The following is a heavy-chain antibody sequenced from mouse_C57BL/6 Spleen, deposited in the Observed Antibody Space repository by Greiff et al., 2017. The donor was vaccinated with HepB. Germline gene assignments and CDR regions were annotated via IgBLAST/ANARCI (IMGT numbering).Heavy chain of an antibody. CDR2: IDPSDSYT. V-gene: IGHV1-69*01. CDR1: GYTFTSYW. J-gene: IGHJ4*01. Sequence: VQLQQPGAELVMPGASVKLSCKASGYTFTSYWMHWVKQRPGQGLEWIGEIDPSDSYTNYNHKFKGKSTLTLDKSSSTAYMQLSSLTSEDSAVYYCARKGGFYAMDYWGQGTSVTVSS. CDR3: ARKGGFYAMDY. D-gene: IGHD1-1*02.